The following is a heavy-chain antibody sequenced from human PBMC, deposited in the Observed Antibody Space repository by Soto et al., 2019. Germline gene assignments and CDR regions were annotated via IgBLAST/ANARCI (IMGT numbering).Heavy chain of an antibody. V-gene: IGHV4-59*08. Sequence: PSETLSLTCTVSGGSISSYYWSWIRQPPGKGLEWIGYIYYSGSTNYNPPLKSRVTISVDTSKNQFSLKLSSVTAADTAVYYCARRQDCSGGSCYPNFSRGNWFDPWGQGTLVTVSS. D-gene: IGHD2-15*01. J-gene: IGHJ5*02. CDR2: IYYSGST. CDR3: ARRQDCSGGSCYPNFSRGNWFDP. CDR1: GGSISSYY.